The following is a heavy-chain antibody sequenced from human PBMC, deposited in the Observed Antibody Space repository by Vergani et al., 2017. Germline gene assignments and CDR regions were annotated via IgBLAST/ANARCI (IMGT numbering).Heavy chain of an antibody. CDR2: IYYSGST. D-gene: IGHD3-10*01. V-gene: IGHV4-39*07. CDR1: GGSISSSSYY. Sequence: QLQLQESGPGLVKPSETLSLTCTVSGGSISSSSYYWGWIRQPPGKGLEWIGYIYYSGSTDYNPSLKSRVTISVDTSKNQFSLKLSSVTAADTAVYYCASLRITMVRGVTNWFDPWGQGTLVTVSS. CDR3: ASLRITMVRGVTNWFDP. J-gene: IGHJ5*02.